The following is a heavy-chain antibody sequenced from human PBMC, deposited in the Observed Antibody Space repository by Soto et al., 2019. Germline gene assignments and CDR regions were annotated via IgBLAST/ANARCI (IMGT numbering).Heavy chain of an antibody. Sequence: SETLSLTCAVYGGSFSGYYWSWIRQPPGKGLEWIGEINPSGSTNYNPSLKSRLTISVDTSKNQFSLKLSSVTAADTAVYYCARLRFSIQYYYYMDVWGRGTPVTVSS. CDR2: INPSGST. J-gene: IGHJ6*03. CDR3: ARLRFSIQYYYYMDV. V-gene: IGHV4-34*01. CDR1: GGSFSGYY. D-gene: IGHD3-16*01.